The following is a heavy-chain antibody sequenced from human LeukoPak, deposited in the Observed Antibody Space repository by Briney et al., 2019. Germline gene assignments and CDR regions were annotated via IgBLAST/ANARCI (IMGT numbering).Heavy chain of an antibody. D-gene: IGHD2-15*01. V-gene: IGHV3-43*02. CDR2: ISGDGGST. Sequence: PGGSLRLSCAASGFTFSSYEMNWVRQAPGKGLEFVSLISGDGGSTYYVDSVKGRFTISRDNSKNSLYLQMNSLRAGDTAVYYCAKDLNAGYCSGYSCPWGQGTLVTVSS. CDR1: GFTFSSYE. J-gene: IGHJ5*02. CDR3: AKDLNAGYCSGYSCP.